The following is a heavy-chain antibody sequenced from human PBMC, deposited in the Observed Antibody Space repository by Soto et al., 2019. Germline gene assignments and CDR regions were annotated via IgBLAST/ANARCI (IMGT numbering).Heavy chain of an antibody. CDR2: MNPNSGNT. V-gene: IGHV1-8*01. CDR3: AGDKAGYFYL. CDR1: GYSFTSYD. J-gene: IGHJ2*01. D-gene: IGHD6-19*01. Sequence: QVQLVQSGAEVKKPGASVKVSCKASGYSFTSYDINWVRQATGQELEWMGWMNPNSGNTGYAQKIHARVTMTGNTFIGTAYMERTSLRSEVTAVYYWAGDKAGYFYLWGRGTLVVVSS.